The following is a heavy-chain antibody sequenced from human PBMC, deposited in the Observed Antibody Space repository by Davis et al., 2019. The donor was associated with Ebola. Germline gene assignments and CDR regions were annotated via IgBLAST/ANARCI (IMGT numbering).Heavy chain of an antibody. CDR1: GFTFGSFW. CDR2: IKQDGSVK. V-gene: IGHV3-7*01. D-gene: IGHD2-15*01. J-gene: IGHJ6*02. Sequence: GESLKISCAASGFTFGSFWMSWVRQSPGKGLEWVANIKQDGSVKYYVDSVKGRFTISRDNAKNSLYLQMNSLRDEDTAVYYCARDVVALRPNYYYGMDVWGQGTTVTVSS. CDR3: ARDVVALRPNYYYGMDV.